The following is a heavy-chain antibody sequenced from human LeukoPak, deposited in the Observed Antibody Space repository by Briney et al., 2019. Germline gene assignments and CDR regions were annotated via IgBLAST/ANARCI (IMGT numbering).Heavy chain of an antibody. D-gene: IGHD3-16*02. CDR1: GFTFSSYA. CDR2: ISSSGGST. CDR3: AKGSMITFGGVIVIRSPFGY. V-gene: IGHV3-23*01. J-gene: IGHJ4*02. Sequence: PGGSLRLSCAASGFTFSSYAMSWVRQAPGKGLEWVSAISSSGGSTYYADSVKGRFTISRDNSKNTLYLQMNSLRAEDTAVYYCAKGSMITFGGVIVIRSPFGYWGQGTLVTVSS.